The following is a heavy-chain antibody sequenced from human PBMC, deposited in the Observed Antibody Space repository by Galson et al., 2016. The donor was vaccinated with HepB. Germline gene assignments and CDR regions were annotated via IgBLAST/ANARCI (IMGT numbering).Heavy chain of an antibody. J-gene: IGHJ6*02. CDR2: IDTNTGNP. V-gene: IGHV7-4-1*02. Sequence: SVKVSCKASGGTFSSSAINWVRQAPGQGLEWMGWIDTNTGNPTYAQGFTGRFLFSLDTSVSTAYLQISSLKTEDTALYFCARDDSSGGSYYYYGLDVWGQGTTVIVSS. D-gene: IGHD3-10*01. CDR3: ARDDSSGGSYYYYGLDV. CDR1: GGTFSSSA.